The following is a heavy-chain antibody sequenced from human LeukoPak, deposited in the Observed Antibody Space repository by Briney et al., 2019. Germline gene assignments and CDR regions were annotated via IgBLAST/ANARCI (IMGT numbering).Heavy chain of an antibody. CDR1: GFTFSDYY. CDR3: ARERIADRHAFDI. Sequence: GGSLRLSCAASGFTFSDYYMSWIRQAPGKGLEWVSYISGSSYTNYADSVKGRFTISRDNAKNSLYLQMNSLRAEDTAVYYCARERIADRHAFDIWGQGTMVTVSS. V-gene: IGHV3-11*06. J-gene: IGHJ3*02. CDR2: ISGSSYT. D-gene: IGHD6-13*01.